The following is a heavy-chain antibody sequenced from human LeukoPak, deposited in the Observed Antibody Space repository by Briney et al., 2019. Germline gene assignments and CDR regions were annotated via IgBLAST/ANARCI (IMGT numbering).Heavy chain of an antibody. Sequence: GGSLRLSCAVSGFTFSSYSMNWVRQAPGKGLEWVSSISSGSSYIYYADSVKGRFNISRDNARNSLYLQMNSLRAEDTAVYYCARGQDGYNHFDYWGQGTLVTVSS. J-gene: IGHJ4*02. CDR2: ISSGSSYI. V-gene: IGHV3-21*01. CDR3: ARGQDGYNHFDY. CDR1: GFTFSSYS. D-gene: IGHD5-24*01.